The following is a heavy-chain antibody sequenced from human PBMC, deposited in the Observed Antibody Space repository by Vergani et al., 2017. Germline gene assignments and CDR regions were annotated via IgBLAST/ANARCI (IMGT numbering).Heavy chain of an antibody. CDR3: ARARWYCSSTSCYTRWFDP. CDR2: IYYSGST. V-gene: IGHV4-34*11. CDR1: GGSFSGYY. D-gene: IGHD2-2*02. Sequence: QVQLQQWGAGLLKPSETLSLTCAVYGGSFSGYYWSWIRQPPGTGLEWIGYIYYSGSTNYNPSLKSRVTISVDTSKNQFSLKLSSVTAADTAVYYCARARWYCSSTSCYTRWFDPWGQGTLVTVSS. J-gene: IGHJ5*02.